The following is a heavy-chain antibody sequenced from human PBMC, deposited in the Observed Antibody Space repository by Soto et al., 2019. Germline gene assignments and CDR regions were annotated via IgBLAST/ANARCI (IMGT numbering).Heavy chain of an antibody. D-gene: IGHD5-18*01. CDR2: IIPIFGTA. CDR3: ARDLGGLAAMVSGTYNY. CDR1: GGTFSSYA. Sequence: QVQLVQSGAEVKKPGSSVKVSCKASGGTFSSYAISWVRQAPGQGLEWMGGIIPIFGTANYAQKFQGRVTSTADESTSTAYMELSSLGSEDTAVYYCARDLGGLAAMVSGTYNYWGQGTLVTVSS. V-gene: IGHV1-69*12. J-gene: IGHJ4*02.